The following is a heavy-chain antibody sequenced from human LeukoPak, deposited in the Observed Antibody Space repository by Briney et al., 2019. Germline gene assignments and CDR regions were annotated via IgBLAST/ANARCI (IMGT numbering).Heavy chain of an antibody. J-gene: IGHJ4*02. CDR2: INHSGST. D-gene: IGHD3-22*01. V-gene: IGHV4-4*02. CDR3: ARGSGGYYDSSGYYYDY. Sequence: GSLRLSCAASGFTVSSTYMSWVRQAPGKGLEWIGEINHSGSTYYNPSLKSRVTISVDRSKNQFSLKLSSVTAADTAVYYCARGSGGYYDSSGYYYDYWGQGTLVTVSS. CDR1: GFTVSSTYM.